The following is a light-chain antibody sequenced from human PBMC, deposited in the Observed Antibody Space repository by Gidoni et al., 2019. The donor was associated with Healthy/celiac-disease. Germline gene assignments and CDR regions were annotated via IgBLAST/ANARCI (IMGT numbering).Light chain of an antibody. CDR2: AAS. Sequence: DIHMTQSPSSLSASVGDRVTITCRASKSISSYLNWYQQKPGKAPKLLIYAASSLQSGVPSRFSGSGSGTDFTLTISSLQPEDFATYYCQQSYSTPPYSFGQGTKVEIK. J-gene: IGKJ1*01. CDR3: QQSYSTPPYS. CDR1: KSISSY. V-gene: IGKV1-39*01.